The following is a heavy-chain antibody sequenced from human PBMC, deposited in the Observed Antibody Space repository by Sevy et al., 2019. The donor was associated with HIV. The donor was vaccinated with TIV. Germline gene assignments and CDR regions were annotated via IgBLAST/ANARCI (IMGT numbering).Heavy chain of an antibody. D-gene: IGHD1-1*01. CDR3: ARDRAAYNWNDGDAAFDI. CDR2: ISAYNGNT. V-gene: IGHV1-18*01. Sequence: ASVKVSCKASGYTFTSYGISWVRQAPGQGLEWMGWISAYNGNTNYAQKLQGRVTMTTDTSTSTASMELRSLRSDDTAVYYCARDRAAYNWNDGDAAFDIWGQGTMVTVSS. J-gene: IGHJ3*02. CDR1: GYTFTSYG.